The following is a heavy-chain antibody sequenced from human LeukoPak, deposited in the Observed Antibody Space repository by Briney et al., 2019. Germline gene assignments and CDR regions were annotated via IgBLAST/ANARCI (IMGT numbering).Heavy chain of an antibody. D-gene: IGHD3-10*01. V-gene: IGHV3-48*01. CDR1: GFTFSNFA. Sequence: GGSLRLSCAASGFTFSNFAMNWVRKAPGRGLEWLSYISYESGTMDYADSVKGRFTISRDNVKNSLFLQMNSLRVEDTAVYYCARDLGDGTGTYMGYWGQGTLVTVSS. CDR3: ARDLGDGTGTYMGY. CDR2: ISYESGTM. J-gene: IGHJ4*02.